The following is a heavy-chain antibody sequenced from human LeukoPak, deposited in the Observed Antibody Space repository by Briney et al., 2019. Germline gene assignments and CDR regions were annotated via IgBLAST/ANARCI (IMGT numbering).Heavy chain of an antibody. D-gene: IGHD3-9*01. J-gene: IGHJ3*02. Sequence: GGSLRLSCAASGFTFSSYWMSWVRQAPGKGLEWVANIKQDGSEKYYVDSVKGRFTISRDNAKNSLYLQMNSLRAEDTAVYYCARAPSSYYDILTGYPGAFDIWGQGTMVTVSS. V-gene: IGHV3-7*01. CDR1: GFTFSSYW. CDR3: ARAPSSYYDILTGYPGAFDI. CDR2: IKQDGSEK.